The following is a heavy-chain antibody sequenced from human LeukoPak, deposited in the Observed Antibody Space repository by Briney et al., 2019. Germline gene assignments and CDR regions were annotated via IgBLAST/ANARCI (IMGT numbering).Heavy chain of an antibody. V-gene: IGHV3-23*01. CDR1: GFTFSSYA. Sequence: GGSLRLSCAASGFTFSSYAMSWVRQAPGKGLEWVSAISGSGGSTYYADSVKGRFTIARDNSKNTLYLQMNSLRAEDTAVYYCAKPQSLSGYSYGYGSLAPDYWGQGTLVTVSS. CDR3: AKPQSLSGYSYGYGSLAPDY. CDR2: ISGSGGST. J-gene: IGHJ4*02. D-gene: IGHD5-18*01.